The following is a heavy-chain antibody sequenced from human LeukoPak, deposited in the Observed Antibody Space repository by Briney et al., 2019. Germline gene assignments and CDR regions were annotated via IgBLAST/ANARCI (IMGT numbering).Heavy chain of an antibody. CDR1: GYTFSSYS. Sequence: GGSLRLSCAASGYTFSSYSINWVRQAPGKGLEWVSSISVGSNYIYYADSVKGRFTISRDNAKNSLYLQMNSLRAEDTAVYYCARDPSRYYMDVWGKGTTVTVSS. CDR3: ARDPSRYYMDV. V-gene: IGHV3-21*01. J-gene: IGHJ6*03. CDR2: ISVGSNYI.